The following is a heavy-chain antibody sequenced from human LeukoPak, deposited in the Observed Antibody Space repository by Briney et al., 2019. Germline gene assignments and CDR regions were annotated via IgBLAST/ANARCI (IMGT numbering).Heavy chain of an antibody. CDR1: GGSFSGYY. D-gene: IGHD5-12*01. V-gene: IGHV4-34*01. J-gene: IGHJ4*02. CDR3: ARSDSDYDLIDY. Sequence: PSETLSLTCAVYGGSFSGYYWSWIRQPPGKGLEWIGEINHSGSTNYNPSLKSRVTISVDTSKNQFSLKLSSVTAADTAVYYCARSDSDYDLIDYWGQGTLVTVSS. CDR2: INHSGST.